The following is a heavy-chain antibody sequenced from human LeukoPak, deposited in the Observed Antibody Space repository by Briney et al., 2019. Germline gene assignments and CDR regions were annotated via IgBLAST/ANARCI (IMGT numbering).Heavy chain of an antibody. Sequence: GGSLRLSCAASGFTFSSYPMHWVRQAPGKGLEYVSGISSNGGSTHYANSEKGRFTISRDNSKNTLHLQMGSLRAEDMAVYYCARFSGSGGSYYFDYWGQGTVVTVSS. V-gene: IGHV3-64*01. D-gene: IGHD6-19*01. CDR3: ARFSGSGGSYYFDY. J-gene: IGHJ4*02. CDR2: ISSNGGST. CDR1: GFTFSSYP.